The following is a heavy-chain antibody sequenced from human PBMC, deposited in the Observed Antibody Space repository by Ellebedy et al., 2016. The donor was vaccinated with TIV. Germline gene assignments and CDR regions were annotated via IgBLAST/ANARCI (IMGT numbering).Heavy chain of an antibody. CDR3: AKNQVRETGFDI. V-gene: IGHV3-30*18. J-gene: IGHJ3*02. CDR1: GFTFSSYG. Sequence: GGSLRLXCAASGFTFSSYGMHWVRQAPGKGLEWVAVISYDGSNKYYADSVKGRFTISRDNSKNTLYLQMNSLRAEDTAVYYCAKNQVRETGFDIWGQGTMVTVSS. CDR2: ISYDGSNK. D-gene: IGHD1-14*01.